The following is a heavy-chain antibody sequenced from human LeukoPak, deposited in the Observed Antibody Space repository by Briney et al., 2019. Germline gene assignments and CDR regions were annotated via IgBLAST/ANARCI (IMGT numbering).Heavy chain of an antibody. CDR1: GYSISTDYY. CDR2: ISHSGST. CDR3: ARDGGVGATTGVRFDY. Sequence: SSETLSLTCTVSGYSISTDYYWGWIRQSPGKGLEWIGSISHSGSTYYNPSLKSRVTISGDTSKNQFSLKLSSVTAADTAVYYCARDGGVGATTGVRFDYWGQGTLVTVSS. D-gene: IGHD1-26*01. J-gene: IGHJ4*02. V-gene: IGHV4-38-2*02.